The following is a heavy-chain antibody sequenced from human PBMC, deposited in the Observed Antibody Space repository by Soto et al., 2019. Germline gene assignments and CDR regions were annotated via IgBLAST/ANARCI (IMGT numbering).Heavy chain of an antibody. CDR1: GFTFTSSA. D-gene: IGHD3-3*01. CDR3: AATGNYDFWSGYYRLDY. V-gene: IGHV1-58*01. J-gene: IGHJ4*02. CDR2: IVVGSGNT. Sequence: QMQLVQSGLEVKKPGTSVKVSCKASGFTFTSSAVQWVRQARGQRLEWIGWIVVGSGNTNYAQKFQERVTITRDMSTSTAYMELSSLRSEDTAVYYCAATGNYDFWSGYYRLDYWGQGTLVTVSS.